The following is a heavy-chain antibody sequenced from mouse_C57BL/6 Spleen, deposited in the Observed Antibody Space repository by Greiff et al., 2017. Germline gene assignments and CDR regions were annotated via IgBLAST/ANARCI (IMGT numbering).Heavy chain of an antibody. D-gene: IGHD1-3*01. CDR3: ARYKWSYAMDY. Sequence: QVQLKQPGAELVKPGASVKLSCKASGYTFTSYWMQWVKQRPGQGLEWIGEIDPSDSYTNSNQKFKGKATLTVDTSSSTAYMQLSSLTSEDSAVYYCARYKWSYAMDYWGQGTSVTVSS. CDR1: GYTFTSYW. V-gene: IGHV1-50*01. CDR2: IDPSDSYT. J-gene: IGHJ4*01.